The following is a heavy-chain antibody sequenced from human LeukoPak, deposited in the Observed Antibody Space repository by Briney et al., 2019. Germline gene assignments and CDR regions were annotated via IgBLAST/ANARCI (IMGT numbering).Heavy chain of an antibody. CDR1: GYTFTNYY. J-gene: IGHJ4*02. CDR2: IDPSGGST. CDR3: ARGSTYCSSISCPMINCDY. D-gene: IGHD2-2*01. Sequence: ASVTVSFKASGYTFTNYYMHWVRQAPGQGREGMGIIDPSGGSTRYPQKFQGRVTMTGDTSTSTVYMELSSLRFEATAVYYCARGSTYCSSISCPMINCDYWGRGTLVTVSS. V-gene: IGHV1-46*01.